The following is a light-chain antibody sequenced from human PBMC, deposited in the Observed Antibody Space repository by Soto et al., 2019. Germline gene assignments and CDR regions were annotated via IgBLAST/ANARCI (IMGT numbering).Light chain of an antibody. CDR2: GAS. CDR3: HQYNNFWT. Sequence: EIVMTQSPATLSVSPGERVTLSYRASQSVSSRLAWYHQKPGQSPRLLIYGASTRATGIPARFSGSGSGTEFTLTISSLQSEDFGLYYCHQYNNFWTFGQGTKVEIK. J-gene: IGKJ1*01. V-gene: IGKV3-15*01. CDR1: QSVSSR.